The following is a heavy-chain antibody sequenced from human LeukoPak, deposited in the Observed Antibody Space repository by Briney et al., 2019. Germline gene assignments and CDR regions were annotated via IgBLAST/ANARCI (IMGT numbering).Heavy chain of an antibody. CDR2: ISGSGGST. D-gene: IGHD1-26*01. V-gene: IGHV3-23*01. Sequence: ETLSLTCTVSGGSISSSSYYWGWIRQAPWKGLEWVSAISGSGGSTYYADSVKGRFTISRDNSKNTLYLQMNSLRAEDTAVYYCAKVYLTLVGANYFDYWGQGTLVTVSS. CDR3: AKVYLTLVGANYFDY. J-gene: IGHJ4*02. CDR1: GGSISSSSYY.